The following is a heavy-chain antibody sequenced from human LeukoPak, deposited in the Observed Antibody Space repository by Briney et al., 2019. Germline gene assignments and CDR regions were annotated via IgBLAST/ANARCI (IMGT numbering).Heavy chain of an antibody. D-gene: IGHD4-23*01. Sequence: GGSLRLSCAASGFTFSSYSMNWVRQAPGKGLEWVSSISSSSSYICYADSVKGRFTISRDNAKNSLYLQMNSLRAEDTAVYYCARENDYGGKVNAFDIWGQGTMVTVSS. CDR3: ARENDYGGKVNAFDI. CDR2: ISSSSSYI. J-gene: IGHJ3*02. CDR1: GFTFSSYS. V-gene: IGHV3-21*01.